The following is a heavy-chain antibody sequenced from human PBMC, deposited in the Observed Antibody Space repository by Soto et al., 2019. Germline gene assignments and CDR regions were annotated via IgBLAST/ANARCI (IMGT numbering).Heavy chain of an antibody. Sequence: EVQLVESGGGLVRPGGSLRLPCAPSGFKFGSLTLTWARQPPGKGLEWVSTISSNSAYIYYTDALRGRFTISRDNAKNSLHLQMNSLRAEDTAVYYCTRDASRDSSARGWFDPWGPGTLVTVSS. CDR3: TRDASRDSSARGWFDP. CDR1: GFKFGSLT. D-gene: IGHD6-13*01. CDR2: ISSNSAYI. J-gene: IGHJ5*02. V-gene: IGHV3-21*02.